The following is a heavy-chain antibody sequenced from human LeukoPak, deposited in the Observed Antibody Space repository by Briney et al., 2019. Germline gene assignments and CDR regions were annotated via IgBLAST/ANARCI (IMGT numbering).Heavy chain of an antibody. CDR3: ANFGEIYMDV. D-gene: IGHD3-10*01. Sequence: PGRSLRLSCAASGFTFSSYGMHWVRQAPGKGLEWVAFIRYDGSNKYYADSVKGRFTISRDNSKNTLYLQMNSLRAEDTAVYYCANFGEIYMDVWGKGTTVTVSS. V-gene: IGHV3-30*02. J-gene: IGHJ6*03. CDR1: GFTFSSYG. CDR2: IRYDGSNK.